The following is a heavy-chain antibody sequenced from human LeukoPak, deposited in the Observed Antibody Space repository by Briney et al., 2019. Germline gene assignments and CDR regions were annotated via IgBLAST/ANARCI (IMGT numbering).Heavy chain of an antibody. D-gene: IGHD5-12*01. CDR3: ARDRGYSGYDFGSLDAFDI. Sequence: PGGSLRLSCAASGFTFSSYSMNWVRQAPGKGLEWVSSISSSSSYIYYADSVKGRFTISRDNAKNSLYLQMNSLRAEDTAVYYCARDRGYSGYDFGSLDAFDIWGQGTMVTVSS. CDR2: ISSSSSYI. J-gene: IGHJ3*02. V-gene: IGHV3-21*01. CDR1: GFTFSSYS.